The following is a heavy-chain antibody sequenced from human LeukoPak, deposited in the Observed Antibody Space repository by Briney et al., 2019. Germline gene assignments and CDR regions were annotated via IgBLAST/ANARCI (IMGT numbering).Heavy chain of an antibody. CDR3: ARVRGLGVITPYLDY. V-gene: IGHV4-59*08. J-gene: IGHJ4*02. CDR1: GGSISSDH. Sequence: SETLSLTCTVSGGSISSDHWSWIRQPPGKGLEGIGCISYRGSTHYNPSLKSRVTISVDTSKTRFSLKLSSVTAADTAVYYCARVRGLGVITPYLDYWGQGTLVTVSS. CDR2: ISYRGST. D-gene: IGHD3-16*02.